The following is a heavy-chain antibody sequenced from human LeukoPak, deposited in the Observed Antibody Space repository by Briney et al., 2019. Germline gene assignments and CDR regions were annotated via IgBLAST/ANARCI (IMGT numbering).Heavy chain of an antibody. CDR2: MNAGNGNT. CDR1: GYIFTDYA. D-gene: IGHD3-22*01. V-gene: IGHV1-3*01. CDR3: ARRVIGRYYYDSSGS. Sequence: GASVKVSCKASGYIFTDYAIHWLRQAPGQRPEWMGWMNAGNGNTKYSQKFQGRITLIRDTSAATAYMELSSLRHDDLAVYYCARRVIGRYYYDSSGSWGQGTLVTVSS. J-gene: IGHJ5*02.